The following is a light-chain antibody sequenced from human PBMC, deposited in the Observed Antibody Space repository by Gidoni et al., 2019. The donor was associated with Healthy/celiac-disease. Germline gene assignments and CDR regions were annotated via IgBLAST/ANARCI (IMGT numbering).Light chain of an antibody. Sequence: QSVLTQQPSVSEAPGQKVPISCTGSSSNIGAGYDVHWYQQLPGTAPKPLIYGNSNRPSGVPDRFSGSKSGTSASLAITGLQAEDEADYYCQSYDSSLSGSGVFGTGTKVTVL. CDR1: SSNIGAGYD. CDR3: QSYDSSLSGSGV. CDR2: GNS. J-gene: IGLJ1*01. V-gene: IGLV1-40*01.